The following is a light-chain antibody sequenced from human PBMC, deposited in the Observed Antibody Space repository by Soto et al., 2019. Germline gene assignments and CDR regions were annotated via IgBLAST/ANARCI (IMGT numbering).Light chain of an antibody. J-gene: IGLJ2*01. V-gene: IGLV1-47*01. CDR3: AAWDDSLSGHVV. Sequence: QPVLTQPPSASGTPGQRVTISCSGSSSNIGSNYVYWYQQLPGTAPKLLIYRNNQRPSGVPDRFSGSKSGTSASLAISGLLSEDEADYYCAAWDDSLSGHVVFGGGTKVTVL. CDR1: SSNIGSNY. CDR2: RNN.